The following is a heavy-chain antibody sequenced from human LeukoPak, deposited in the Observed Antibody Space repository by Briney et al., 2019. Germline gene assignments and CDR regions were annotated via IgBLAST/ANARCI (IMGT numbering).Heavy chain of an antibody. V-gene: IGHV6-1*01. CDR2: TYYRSKWYN. CDR3: ARESSRGWVQH. J-gene: IGHJ1*01. CDR1: GDSVSSDSAV. D-gene: IGHD6-19*01. Sequence: SQTLSLTCAISGDSVSSDSAVWTWIRQSPSRGLEWLGRTYYRSKWYNDYAVSVKSRIAINPDTSKNHFSLYLNSVTPEDTAVYYCARESSRGWVQHWGQGTLVTASS.